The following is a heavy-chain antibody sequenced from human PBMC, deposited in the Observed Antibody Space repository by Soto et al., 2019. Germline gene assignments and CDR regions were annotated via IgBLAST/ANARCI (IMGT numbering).Heavy chain of an antibody. CDR1: GGSFSGYY. Sequence: QVQLQQWGAGLLKPSETLSLTCAVYGGSFSGYYWSWIRQPPGKGLEWIGEINHSGSTNYNPSLKSRVTISVDTSKNQFSLKLSSVTVADTAVYYCARVPYYDSSGPNWGQGTLVTVSS. V-gene: IGHV4-34*01. CDR2: INHSGST. J-gene: IGHJ4*02. D-gene: IGHD3-22*01. CDR3: ARVPYYDSSGPN.